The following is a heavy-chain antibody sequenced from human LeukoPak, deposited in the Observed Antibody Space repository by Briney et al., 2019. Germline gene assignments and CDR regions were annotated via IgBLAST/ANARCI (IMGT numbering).Heavy chain of an antibody. J-gene: IGHJ4*02. V-gene: IGHV4-39*01. CDR3: ARTHVDTAMVTLQLYNFDY. D-gene: IGHD5-18*01. CDR1: GGSISSSSYY. Sequence: KPSETLSLTCTVSGGSISSSSYYWGWVRQPPGEGLGWIGGIYYSGSTYYNPSLKSRVTISVDTSKNQFSLKLSSVTAADTAVYYCARTHVDTAMVTLQLYNFDYWGQGTLVTVSS. CDR2: IYYSGST.